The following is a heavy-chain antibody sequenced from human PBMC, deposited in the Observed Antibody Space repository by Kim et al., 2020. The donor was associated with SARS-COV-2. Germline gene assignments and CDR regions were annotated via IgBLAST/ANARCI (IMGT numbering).Heavy chain of an antibody. J-gene: IGHJ4*02. Sequence: GGSLRLSCAASGFTFSSYGMHWVRQAPGKGLEWVAVIWYDGSNKYYADSVKGRFTISRDNSKNTLYLQMNSLRAEDTAVYYCARGRLGELSFYPYMDYWGQGTLVTVSS. D-gene: IGHD3-16*02. CDR3: ARGRLGELSFYPYMDY. CDR1: GFTFSSYG. CDR2: IWYDGSNK. V-gene: IGHV3-33*08.